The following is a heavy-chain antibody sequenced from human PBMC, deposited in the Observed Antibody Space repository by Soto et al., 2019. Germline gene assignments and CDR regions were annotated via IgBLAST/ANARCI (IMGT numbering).Heavy chain of an antibody. CDR1: GGTFRNYP. V-gene: IGHV1-69*02. J-gene: IGHJ4*02. D-gene: IGHD3-16*01. Sequence: QVQLVQSGTEVKKPGSSVKVSCKASGGTFRNYPINWVRQAPGQGLEWMGSIFPLTDIPDYAQNFQARLTISADKSTSTAYMALSSLTSDDSVMYFCARGPLVFLCYFESWGQGTLVTVSS. CDR3: ARGPLVFLCYFES. CDR2: IFPLTDIP.